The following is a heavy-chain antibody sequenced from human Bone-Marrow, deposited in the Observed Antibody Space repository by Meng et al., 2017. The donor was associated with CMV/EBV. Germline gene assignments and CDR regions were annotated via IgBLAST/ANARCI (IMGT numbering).Heavy chain of an antibody. J-gene: IGHJ4*02. D-gene: IGHD2-15*01. CDR2: IKEDGSER. CDR3: ARVCSGGSCYNY. CDR1: GFTFSRYW. Sequence: GGSLRLSCAASGFTFSRYWMSWVRQAPVKGLEWVANIKEDGSERYYVDSVKGRFTISRDSAKNSLYLQMNSLRAEDTAVYYCARVCSGGSCYNYWGQGTPVTGSS. V-gene: IGHV3-7*01.